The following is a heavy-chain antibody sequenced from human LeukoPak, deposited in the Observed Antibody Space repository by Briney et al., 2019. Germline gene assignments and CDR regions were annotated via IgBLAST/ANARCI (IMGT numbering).Heavy chain of an antibody. V-gene: IGHV3-33*03. CDR1: GFTFSSYS. CDR2: ISYDATDV. CDR3: AKQQGIGENIDS. D-gene: IGHD3-10*01. Sequence: GGSLRLSCAASGFTFSSYSMHWVRQAPGKGLEWVSVISYDATDVHYADSTKGRFTISRDNSRDTLYLQMDSLGPGDTAIYYCAKQQGIGENIDSWGEGTLVTVSS. J-gene: IGHJ5*01.